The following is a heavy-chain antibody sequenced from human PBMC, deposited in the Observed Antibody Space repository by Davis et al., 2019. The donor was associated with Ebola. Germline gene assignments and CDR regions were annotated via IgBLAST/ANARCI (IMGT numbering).Heavy chain of an antibody. CDR2: IKTDGSTT. CDR1: GFTFSNYY. CDR3: ARDTSHQLPHWLYYFYGMDV. D-gene: IGHD2-2*01. V-gene: IGHV3-74*01. J-gene: IGHJ6*02. Sequence: HTGGSLRLSCAASGFTFSNYYLHWVRQAPGKGLEWVARIKTDGSTTRYADSVKGRFSISRDNTQNTLYLQMNSLRGEDTAIYYCARDTSHQLPHWLYYFYGMDVWGQGTTVTVSS.